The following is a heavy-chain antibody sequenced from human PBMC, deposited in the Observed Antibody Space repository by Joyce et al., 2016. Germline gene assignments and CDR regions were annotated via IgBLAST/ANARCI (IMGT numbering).Heavy chain of an antibody. CDR1: GGTFNNYA. J-gene: IGHJ5*02. CDR2: DIPLDGTT. V-gene: IGHV1-69*01. D-gene: IGHD2-21*01. Sequence: QERLVQSGPEVKKPGSSVKVSCTASGGTFNNYAVNWVRQAPGQGLEWMGGDIPLDGTTHYAQKFQDRITITADESKSTTHMELSVLTSEDTAMDYCAKDWGGAVYYHKWLHPWGQGTQVIVSS. CDR3: AKDWGGAVYYHKWLHP.